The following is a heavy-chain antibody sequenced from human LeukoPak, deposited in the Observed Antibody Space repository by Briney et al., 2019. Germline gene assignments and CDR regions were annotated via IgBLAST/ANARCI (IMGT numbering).Heavy chain of an antibody. D-gene: IGHD2-15*01. CDR1: GGSFSGYY. CDR2: TNHSGST. V-gene: IGHV4-34*01. CDR3: ARVVVVAAKAFDY. J-gene: IGHJ4*02. Sequence: SETLSLTCAVYGGSFSGYYWSWIRQPPGKGLEWIGETNHSGSTNYNPSLKSRVTISVDTSKNQFSLKLSSVTAADTAVYYCARVVVVAAKAFDYWGQGTLVTVSS.